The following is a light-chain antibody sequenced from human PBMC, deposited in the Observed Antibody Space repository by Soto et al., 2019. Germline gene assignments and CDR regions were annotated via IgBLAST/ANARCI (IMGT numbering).Light chain of an antibody. Sequence: QSALTQPASVSGSPGQSITISCTGTSSDVGGYNYVSWYQQHPGKAPKLMIYDVTNRPSGVSNRFSGSKSGNTASLIISGLQAEDEADYYCTSYTSSSTPVVFGGGTTLTVL. CDR1: SSDVGGYNY. J-gene: IGLJ3*02. V-gene: IGLV2-14*01. CDR2: DVT. CDR3: TSYTSSSTPVV.